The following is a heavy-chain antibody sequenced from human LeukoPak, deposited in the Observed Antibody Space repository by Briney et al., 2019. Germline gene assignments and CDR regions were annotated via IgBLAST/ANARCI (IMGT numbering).Heavy chain of an antibody. CDR3: ARVKNYCSGGSCYSDYFDY. Sequence: TGGSLRLSCAASGFTFDDYGMTWVRRAPGKGLEWASGITWNGGTTGYADSVKGRFTISRDNAKNSLSLQMNSLRAEDTALYYCARVKNYCSGGSCYSDYFDYWGQGTLVTVSS. J-gene: IGHJ4*02. D-gene: IGHD2-15*01. V-gene: IGHV3-20*04. CDR1: GFTFDDYG. CDR2: ITWNGGTT.